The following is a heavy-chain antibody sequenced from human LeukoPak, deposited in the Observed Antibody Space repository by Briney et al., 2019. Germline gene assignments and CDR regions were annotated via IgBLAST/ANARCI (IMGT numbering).Heavy chain of an antibody. CDR1: GFTFSGYA. V-gene: IGHV3-30-3*01. J-gene: IGHJ6*02. D-gene: IGHD4-23*01. CDR2: ISYDGSNK. Sequence: PGGSLRLSCAASGFTFSGYAMHWVRQAPGKGLEWVAVISYDGSNKYYADSVKGRFTISRDNSKNTLYLQMSSLRAEDTAVYYCARSASGGNFLDLVVYYYGMDVWGQGTTVTVSS. CDR3: ARSASGGNFLDLVVYYYGMDV.